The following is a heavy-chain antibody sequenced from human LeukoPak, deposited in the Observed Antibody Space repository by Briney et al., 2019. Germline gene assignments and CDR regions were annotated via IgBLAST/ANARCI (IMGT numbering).Heavy chain of an antibody. J-gene: IGHJ6*03. Sequence: ASVKVSCKASGYTFTGYYMHWVRQAPGQGLEWMGWINPNSGGTNYAQKFQGRVTMTRDTSISTAYMELSRLRSDDTALYYCAKDAYYDILTGYYFNYMDVWGKGTTVTISS. V-gene: IGHV1-2*02. CDR3: AKDAYYDILTGYYFNYMDV. D-gene: IGHD3-9*01. CDR1: GYTFTGYY. CDR2: INPNSGGT.